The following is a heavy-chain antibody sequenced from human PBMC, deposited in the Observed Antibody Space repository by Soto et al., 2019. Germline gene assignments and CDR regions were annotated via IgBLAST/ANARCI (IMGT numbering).Heavy chain of an antibody. Sequence: GESLKISCKGSGYSFTSYWISWVRQMPGKGLEWMGRIDPSDSYTNYSPSSQGHVTISADKSISTAYLQWSSLKASDTAMYYCARASIAVAGRRWSGMDVWGQGTTVTVSS. V-gene: IGHV5-10-1*01. J-gene: IGHJ6*02. CDR2: IDPSDSYT. CDR3: ARASIAVAGRRWSGMDV. CDR1: GYSFTSYW. D-gene: IGHD6-19*01.